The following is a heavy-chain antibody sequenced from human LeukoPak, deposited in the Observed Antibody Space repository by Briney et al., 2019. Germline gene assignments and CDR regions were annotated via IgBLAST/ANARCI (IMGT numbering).Heavy chain of an antibody. J-gene: IGHJ4*02. Sequence: GASVKVSCKASGGTFSSYAISWVRQAPGQGLERMGRIIPIFGTANYAQKFQGRVTITTDESTSTAYMELSSLRSEDTAVYYCARAYYDYVWGSYRTPFDWGQGTLVTVSS. D-gene: IGHD3-16*01. CDR1: GGTFSSYA. CDR2: IIPIFGTA. CDR3: ARAYYDYVWGSYRTPFD. V-gene: IGHV1-69*05.